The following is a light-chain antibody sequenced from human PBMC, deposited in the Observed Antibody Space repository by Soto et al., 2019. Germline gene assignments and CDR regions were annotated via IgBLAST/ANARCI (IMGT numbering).Light chain of an antibody. V-gene: IGLV2-23*02. J-gene: IGLJ3*02. CDR3: CSHAGSTTFAV. Sequence: QSALTQPASVSGSPGQSISISCTGTSSDVGSHNLVSWYQQHPGKAPKLMIYEATRRPSGVSYRFSGSKSGNTASLTISGLQAEDEADYYCCSHAGSTTFAVFGGGTKVTVL. CDR2: EAT. CDR1: SSDVGSHNL.